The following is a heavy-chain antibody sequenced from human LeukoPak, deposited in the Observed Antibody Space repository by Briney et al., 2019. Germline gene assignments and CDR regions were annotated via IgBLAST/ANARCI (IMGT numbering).Heavy chain of an antibody. CDR2: ISYDGSNK. CDR3: AKDVDPFGSGSYVEGFDY. J-gene: IGHJ4*02. CDR1: GFTVSSYG. D-gene: IGHD3-10*01. Sequence: GGSLRLSCAASGFTVSSYGMHWVRQAPGKGLEWVAVISYDGSNKYYADSVKGRFTISRDNSKNTLYLQMNSLRAEDTAVYYCAKDVDPFGSGSYVEGFDYWGQGTLVTVSS. V-gene: IGHV3-30*18.